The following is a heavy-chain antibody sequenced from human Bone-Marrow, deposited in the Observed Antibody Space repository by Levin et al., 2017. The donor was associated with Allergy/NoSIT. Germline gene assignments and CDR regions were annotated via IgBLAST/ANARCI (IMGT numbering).Heavy chain of an antibody. Sequence: GESLKISCAASGFNFSTYAMAWVRQAPGKGLEWVSSISGSGGGTYYKDSVKGRFTISRDNSKNTLFLQLNSLRVADTAVYYCAKDRLGIAASAPFDFWGQGTLVSVSS. CDR1: GFNFSTYA. V-gene: IGHV3-23*01. D-gene: IGHD6-13*01. CDR2: ISGSGGGT. J-gene: IGHJ4*02. CDR3: AKDRLGIAASAPFDF.